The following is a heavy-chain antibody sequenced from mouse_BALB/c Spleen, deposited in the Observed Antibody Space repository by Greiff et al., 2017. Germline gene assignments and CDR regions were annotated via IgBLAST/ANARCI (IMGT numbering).Heavy chain of an antibody. CDR2: ISSGSSTI. CDR3: ARSYDYSWFAY. V-gene: IGHV5-17*02. Sequence: EVHLVESGGGLVQPGGSRKLSCAASGFTFSSFGMHWVRQAPEKGLEWVAYISSGSSTIYYADTVKGRFTISRDNPKNTLFLQMTSLRSEDTAMYYCARSYDYSWFAYWGQGTLVTVSA. J-gene: IGHJ3*01. D-gene: IGHD2-4*01. CDR1: GFTFSSFG.